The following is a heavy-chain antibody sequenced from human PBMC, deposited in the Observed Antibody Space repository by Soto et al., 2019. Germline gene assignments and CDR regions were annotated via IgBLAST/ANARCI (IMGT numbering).Heavy chain of an antibody. CDR1: GLTFSSYA. CDR2: ISYDGSNK. V-gene: IGHV3-30-3*01. CDR3: ARKLITMVRSRSQGWFDT. D-gene: IGHD3-10*01. Sequence: XGSLRICCAASGLTFSSYAMHWVRQAPGKGLEWVAVISYDGSNKYYADSVKGRFTISRDNSKNTLYLQMNSLRAEDTAVYYCARKLITMVRSRSQGWFDTWGQGTLVTVSS. J-gene: IGHJ5*02.